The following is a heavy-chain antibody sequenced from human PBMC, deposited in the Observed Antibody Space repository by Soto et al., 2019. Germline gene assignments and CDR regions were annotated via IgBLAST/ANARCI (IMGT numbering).Heavy chain of an antibody. J-gene: IGHJ6*03. CDR1: GYTFTGYY. CDR2: INPNSGGT. V-gene: IGHV1-2*04. D-gene: IGHD3-3*01. CDR3: AREAPLRDDFWSGYYAPFNYYYYMDV. Sequence: ASVKVSCKASGYTFTGYYMHWVRQAPGQGLEWMGWINPNSGGTNCAQKFQGWVTMTRDMSISTAYMELSRLRSDDTAVYYCAREAPLRDDFWSGYYAPFNYYYYMDVWGKGTTVTVSS.